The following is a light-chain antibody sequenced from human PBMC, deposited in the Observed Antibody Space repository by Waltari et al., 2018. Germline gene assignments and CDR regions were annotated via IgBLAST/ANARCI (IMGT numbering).Light chain of an antibody. Sequence: EIVMTQSPATLSVSPGERATLSCRASQSVSSDLAWYQQKPGQAPKLLFYGASTRPTGIPARFSGSGSGTDFTLSISSLQSEDFALYYCQQYNDWPKITFGQGTRLEIK. V-gene: IGKV3-15*01. CDR3: QQYNDWPKIT. CDR2: GAS. J-gene: IGKJ5*01. CDR1: QSVSSD.